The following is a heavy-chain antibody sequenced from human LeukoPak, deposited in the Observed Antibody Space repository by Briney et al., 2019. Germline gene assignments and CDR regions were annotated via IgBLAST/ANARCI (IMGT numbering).Heavy chain of an antibody. V-gene: IGHV3-64*01. CDR3: ASGDYGGYYFDY. CDR1: GFTFSSYA. J-gene: IGHJ4*02. CDR2: ISSNGGST. D-gene: IGHD4/OR15-4a*01. Sequence: GGSLRLSCAASGFTFSSYAMHWVRQAPGKGLEYVSAISSNGGSTYYASSVKGRFTISRDNSKNTLYLQMGSLRAEDMAVYYCASGDYGGYYFDYWGQGTLVTVSS.